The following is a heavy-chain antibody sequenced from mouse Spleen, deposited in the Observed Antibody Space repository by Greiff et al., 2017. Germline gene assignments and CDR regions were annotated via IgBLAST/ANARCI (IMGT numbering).Heavy chain of an antibody. V-gene: IGHV1-64*01. CDR1: GYTFTSYW. D-gene: IGHD2-2*01. CDR3: ARRVGSYAMDY. Sequence: VKLVESGAELVRPGASVKLSCKASGYTFTSYWMHWVKQRPGQGLEWIGMIHPNSGSTNYNEKFKSKATLTVDKSSSTAYMQLSSLTSEDSAVYYCARRVGSYAMDYWGQGTSVTVSS. J-gene: IGHJ4*01. CDR2: IHPNSGST.